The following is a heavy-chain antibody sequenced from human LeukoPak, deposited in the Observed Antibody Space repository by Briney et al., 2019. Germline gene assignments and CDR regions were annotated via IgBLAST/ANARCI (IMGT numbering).Heavy chain of an antibody. CDR3: AKAKSYYSNPDY. CDR2: ISGSGANT. D-gene: IGHD4-11*01. V-gene: IGHV3-23*01. CDR1: GFTFSNYV. Sequence: GGSLRLSCAASGFTFSNYVMSWVRQAPWKGLEWVAVISGSGANTYYADSVKGRFTISRDNSKNTLYLQVNSLRAEDTAVYYCAKAKSYYSNPDYWGQGTLVTVSS. J-gene: IGHJ4*02.